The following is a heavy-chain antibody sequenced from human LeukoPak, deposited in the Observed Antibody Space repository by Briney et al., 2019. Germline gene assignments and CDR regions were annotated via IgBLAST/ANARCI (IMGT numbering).Heavy chain of an antibody. CDR2: IRSTANGYAT. CDR1: GFTFSGSA. J-gene: IGHJ4*02. D-gene: IGHD3-10*01. CDR3: TGNYYGSGSYADFDY. Sequence: SGGSLRLSCAASGFTFSGSALHWVRQASGKGLGWVGRIRSTANGYATAYAASVKGRFTISRDDSKNTAYLQMDSLKTEDTAVYYCTGNYYGSGSYADFDYWGQGTLVTVSS. V-gene: IGHV3-73*01.